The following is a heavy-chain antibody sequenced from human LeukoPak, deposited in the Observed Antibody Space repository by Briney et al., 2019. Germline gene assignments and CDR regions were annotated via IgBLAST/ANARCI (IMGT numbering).Heavy chain of an antibody. CDR2: IYYSGST. CDR3: ARQGYDFWSGYCFDY. J-gene: IGHJ4*02. CDR1: GGSISSSSYY. V-gene: IGHV4-39*01. Sequence: SETLSLTCTVSGGSISSSSYYWGWIRQPPGKGLEWIGSIYYSGSTYYNPSLKGRVTISVDTSKNQFSLKLSSVTAADTAVYYCARQGYDFWSGYCFDYWGQGTLVTVSS. D-gene: IGHD3-3*01.